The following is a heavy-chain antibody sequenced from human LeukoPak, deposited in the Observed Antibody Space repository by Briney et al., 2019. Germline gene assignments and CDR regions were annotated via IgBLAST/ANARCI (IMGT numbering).Heavy chain of an antibody. D-gene: IGHD3-3*01. V-gene: IGHV1-2*02. J-gene: IGHJ4*02. CDR3: ARDPLFPYYFDY. CDR2: INPNSGGT. Sequence: ASVKVSCKASGYTFTGYYMHWVRQAPGQGLEWMGWINPNSGGTNYAQKFQGRVTMTRDTSISSAYMELSRLRSDDTAVYYCARDPLFPYYFDYWGQGTLVTVSS. CDR1: GYTFTGYY.